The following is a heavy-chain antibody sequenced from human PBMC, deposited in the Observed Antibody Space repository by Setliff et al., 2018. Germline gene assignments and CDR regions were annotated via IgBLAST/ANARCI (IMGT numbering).Heavy chain of an antibody. CDR3: ATPHCSDGTCRYYFES. Sequence: ASVKVSCKVSGGTFGSSAFTWVRQAPGPGLEYMGGIIPFFGNTNYAQKFQGRLSITADESTNTVYMELSRLRSEDTAMYYCATPHCSDGTCRYYFESWGQGTRGTVSS. J-gene: IGHJ4*02. D-gene: IGHD2-15*01. CDR2: IIPFFGNT. V-gene: IGHV1-69*13. CDR1: GGTFGSSA.